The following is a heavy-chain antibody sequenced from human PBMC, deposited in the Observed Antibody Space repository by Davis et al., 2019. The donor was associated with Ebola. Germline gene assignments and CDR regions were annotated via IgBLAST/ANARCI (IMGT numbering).Heavy chain of an antibody. D-gene: IGHD6-13*01. J-gene: IGHJ3*02. CDR3: ARHGQQSHHDAFDI. CDR1: GYTFTSYG. CDR2: INPSGGST. V-gene: IGHV1-46*01. Sequence: ASVKVSCKASGYTFTSYGISWVRQAPGQGLEWMGIINPSGGSTSYAQKFQGRVTMTRDTSTSTVYMELSSLRSEDAAVYYCARHGQQSHHDAFDIWGQGTMVTVSS.